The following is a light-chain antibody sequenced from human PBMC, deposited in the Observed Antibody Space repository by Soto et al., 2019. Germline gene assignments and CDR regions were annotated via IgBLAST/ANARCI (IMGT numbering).Light chain of an antibody. Sequence: QTVVTQPASVSGSPGQSITISCTGTSSDVGGYNYVSWYQQHPGKAPKLMIYDVNNRPSGVSNRFSGSKSGNTASLTISGLQAEDEADYYCSSYTTSTTRVFGGGTKLTVL. CDR3: SSYTTSTTRV. CDR1: SSDVGGYNY. V-gene: IGLV2-14*01. CDR2: DVN. J-gene: IGLJ2*01.